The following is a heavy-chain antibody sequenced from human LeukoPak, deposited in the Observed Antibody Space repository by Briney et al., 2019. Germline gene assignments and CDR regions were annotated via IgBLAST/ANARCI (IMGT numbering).Heavy chain of an antibody. CDR2: IYYSGST. CDR1: GGSISSYY. Sequence: SETLSLTCTVSGGSISSYYWSWIRQPPGKGLGWIGYIYYSGSTNYNPSLKSRVTISVDTSKNQFSLKLSSVTAADTAVYYCARMGTPKNHYGMDVWGQGTTVTVSS. CDR3: ARMGTPKNHYGMDV. J-gene: IGHJ6*02. D-gene: IGHD7-27*01. V-gene: IGHV4-59*01.